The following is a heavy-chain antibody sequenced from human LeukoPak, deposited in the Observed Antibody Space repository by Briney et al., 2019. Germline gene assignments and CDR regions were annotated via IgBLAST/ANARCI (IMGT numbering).Heavy chain of an antibody. J-gene: IGHJ6*02. D-gene: IGHD3-10*01. V-gene: IGHV4-59*08. CDR2: IYYSGST. CDR1: GGSISSYY. CDR3: ARLWFGELSYYYYYGMDV. Sequence: SETLSLTCTVSGGSISSYYWSWIRQPPGKGLEWIGYIYYSGSTNYNPSLKSRVTISVDTSKNQFSLKLSSVTAADTAVYYCARLWFGELSYYYYYGMDVWGQGTTVTVSS.